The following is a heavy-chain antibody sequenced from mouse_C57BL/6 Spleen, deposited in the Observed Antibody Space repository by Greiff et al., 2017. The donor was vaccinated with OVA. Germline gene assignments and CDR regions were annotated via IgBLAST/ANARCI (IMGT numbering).Heavy chain of an antibody. CDR2: IDPSDSYT. D-gene: IGHD1-1*01. V-gene: IGHV1-59*01. J-gene: IGHJ2*01. CDR1: GYTFTSYW. Sequence: QVQLQQPGAELVRPGTSVKLSCKASGYTFTSYWMHWVKQRPGQGLEWIGVIDPSDSYTNYNQKFKGKATLTVDTSSSTAYMQLSSLTSEDSAVYYCARGLYGSSYDFDYWGQGTTLTVSS. CDR3: ARGLYGSSYDFDY.